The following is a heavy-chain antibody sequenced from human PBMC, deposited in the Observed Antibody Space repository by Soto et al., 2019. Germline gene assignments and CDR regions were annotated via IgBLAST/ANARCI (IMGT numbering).Heavy chain of an antibody. CDR3: ARWEVIYYYGMDV. V-gene: IGHV3-13*05. CDR1: EFTFRTYD. CDR2: IGAADDP. Sequence: LSLSCAASEFTFRTYDIHWVRQATGKGLEWVSAIGAADDPYYSDSVKGRFTISRDNSKNTLYLQMNSLRAEDTAVYYCARWEVIYYYGMDVWGQGTTVTVSS. J-gene: IGHJ6*02. D-gene: IGHD1-26*01.